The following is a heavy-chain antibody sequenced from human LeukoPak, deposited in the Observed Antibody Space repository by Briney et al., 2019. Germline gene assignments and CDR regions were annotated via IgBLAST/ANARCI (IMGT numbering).Heavy chain of an antibody. D-gene: IGHD6-13*01. CDR2: ISYDGSNK. Sequence: GGSLRLSCAASGFTFSSYAMHWVRQAPGKGLEWVAIISYDGSNKYYADSVKGRFTISRDNSKNTLYLQMNSLRAEDTAVYYCARGSRLQTAAGTKGNAFDIWGQGTMVTVSS. CDR3: ARGSRLQTAAGTKGNAFDI. V-gene: IGHV3-30-3*01. J-gene: IGHJ3*02. CDR1: GFTFSSYA.